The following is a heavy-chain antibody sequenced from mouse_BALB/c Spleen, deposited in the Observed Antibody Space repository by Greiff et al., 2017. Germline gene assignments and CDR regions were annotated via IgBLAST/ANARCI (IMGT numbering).Heavy chain of an antibody. CDR1: GFTFSSFG. J-gene: IGHJ2*01. CDR3: ARWYGSVDY. CDR2: ISSGSSTI. V-gene: IGHV5-17*02. Sequence: EVKVVESGGGLVQPGGSRKLSCAASGFTFSSFGMHWVRQAPEKGLEWVAYISSGSSTIYYADTVKGRFTISRDNPKNTLFLQMTSLRSEDTAMYYCARWYGSVDYWGQGTTLTVSS. D-gene: IGHD1-1*01.